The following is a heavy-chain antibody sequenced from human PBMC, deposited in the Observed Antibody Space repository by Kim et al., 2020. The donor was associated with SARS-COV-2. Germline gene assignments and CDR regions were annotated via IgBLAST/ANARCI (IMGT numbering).Heavy chain of an antibody. D-gene: IGHD4-4*01. J-gene: IGHJ6*03. Sequence: VKGRFTISRDHAKNTLYLQMNSLRVEDTAVYYCARDRNSSPNYYYYYMDVWGKGTTVTVSS. CDR3: ARDRNSSPNYYYYYMDV. V-gene: IGHV3-30*07.